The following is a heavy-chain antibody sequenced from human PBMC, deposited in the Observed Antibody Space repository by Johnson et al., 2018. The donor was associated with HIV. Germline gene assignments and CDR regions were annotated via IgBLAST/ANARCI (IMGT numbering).Heavy chain of an antibody. CDR3: AKLTIFGVVPPNEGDAFDI. V-gene: IGHV3-30*04. CDR2: ISYDGSYK. Sequence: QVQLVESGGGVVQPGRSLRLSCAASGFTFSSYAMHWVRQAPGKGLEWVAVISYDGSYKYYEDSVKGRFTISRDNSKHTLYLQMPSLRAEDTDVYYCAKLTIFGVVPPNEGDAFDIWGQGTMVTVSS. CDR1: GFTFSSYA. J-gene: IGHJ3*02. D-gene: IGHD3-3*01.